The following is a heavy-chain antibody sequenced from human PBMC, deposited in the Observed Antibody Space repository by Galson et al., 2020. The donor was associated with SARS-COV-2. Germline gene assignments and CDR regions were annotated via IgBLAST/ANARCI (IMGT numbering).Heavy chain of an antibody. Sequence: KISCKASGGTFSSYAISWVRQAPGQGLEWMGGIITIFGTANYAQKFQGRVTMTEDTSTDTAYMELSSLRSEDTAVYYCATGAAAVRVSGWFDPWGQGTLVTVSS. CDR2: IITIFGTA. J-gene: IGHJ5*02. V-gene: IGHV1-69*06. CDR3: ATGAAAVRVSGWFDP. CDR1: GGTFSSYA. D-gene: IGHD6-13*01.